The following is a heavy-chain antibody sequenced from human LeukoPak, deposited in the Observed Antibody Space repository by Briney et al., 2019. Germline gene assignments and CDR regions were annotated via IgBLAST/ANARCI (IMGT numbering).Heavy chain of an antibody. Sequence: GGSLRLSCAASGFTFSSYAMSCVRQPPGKGLEWVSAISGSGGSTYYADSVKGRFTISRDNSKNTLYLQMNSLRAEDTVVYYCAKEYAIFGVVMNAFDIWGQGTMVTVSS. CDR3: AKEYAIFGVVMNAFDI. CDR1: GFTFSSYA. D-gene: IGHD3-3*01. V-gene: IGHV3-23*01. J-gene: IGHJ3*02. CDR2: ISGSGGST.